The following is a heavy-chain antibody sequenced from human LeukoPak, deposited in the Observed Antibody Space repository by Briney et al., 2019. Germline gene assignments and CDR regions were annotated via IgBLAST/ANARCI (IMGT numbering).Heavy chain of an antibody. CDR3: ARVNYYDSSGLDY. D-gene: IGHD3-22*01. CDR1: GGSISSGGYS. CDR2: IYHSGST. J-gene: IGHJ4*02. Sequence: SQTLSLTCAVSGGSISSGGYSWSWIRQPPGKGLEWIGYIYHSGSTYYNPSLKSRVTISVDRSKNQFSLKLSSVTAADTAVYCCARVNYYDSSGLDYWGQGTLVTVSS. V-gene: IGHV4-30-2*01.